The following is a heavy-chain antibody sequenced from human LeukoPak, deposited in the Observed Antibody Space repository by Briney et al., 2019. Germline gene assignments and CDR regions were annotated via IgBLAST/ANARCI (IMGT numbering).Heavy chain of an antibody. CDR3: ASFRGYSYGPFDY. CDR2: INPNSGGT. CDR1: GGTFSSYA. Sequence: GASVKVSCKASGGTFSSYAISWVRQAPGQGLEWMGRINPNSGGTNYAQKFQGRVTMTRDTSISTAYMELSRLRSDDTAVYYCASFRGYSYGPFDYWGQGTLVTVSS. J-gene: IGHJ4*02. V-gene: IGHV1-2*06. D-gene: IGHD5-18*01.